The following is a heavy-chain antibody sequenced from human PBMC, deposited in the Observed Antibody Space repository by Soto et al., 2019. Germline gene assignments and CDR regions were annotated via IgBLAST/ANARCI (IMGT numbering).Heavy chain of an antibody. V-gene: IGHV1-69*12. CDR1: GGTFSSYA. CDR2: IIPIFGTA. Sequence: QVQLVQSGAEVKKPGSSVKVSCKASGGTFSSYAISWVRQAPGQGLEWMGGIIPIFGTANYAQKFQGRVTITADESTSTAYMELSSLRSEDTAVYYCARDSPYYDYVWGSYRYENGYYFDYWGQGTLVTVSS. J-gene: IGHJ4*02. CDR3: ARDSPYYDYVWGSYRYENGYYFDY. D-gene: IGHD3-16*02.